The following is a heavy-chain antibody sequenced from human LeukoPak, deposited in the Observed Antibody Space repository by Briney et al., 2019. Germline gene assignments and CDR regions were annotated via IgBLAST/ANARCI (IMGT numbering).Heavy chain of an antibody. J-gene: IGHJ6*02. CDR3: AKDIGEGAVAASDYYYGMDV. CDR2: ISWNSGSI. Sequence: PGRSLRLACAASGFTFDDYAMHWVRQAPGKCLEWVSGISWNSGSIDYADSVKGRFTISRDNAKNSLYLQMNSLRAEDTALYYCAKDIGEGAVAASDYYYGMDVWGQGTTVTVSS. D-gene: IGHD6-19*01. CDR1: GFTFDDYA. V-gene: IGHV3-9*01.